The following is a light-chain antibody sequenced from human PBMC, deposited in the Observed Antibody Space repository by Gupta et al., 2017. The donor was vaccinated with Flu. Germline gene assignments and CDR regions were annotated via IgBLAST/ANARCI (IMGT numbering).Light chain of an antibody. Sequence: QSALTQPASVSGSTGQSITLSCTGTNSDVGGYNYVSLYQRHPGNAPKLIIYEVRRRPAGVANRFSGSKSGKTASLTISGLQAEDEADYYCSSYRSTNTVVFGGGTKVTVL. V-gene: IGLV2-14*01. CDR3: SSYRSTNTVV. J-gene: IGLJ3*02. CDR1: NSDVGGYNY. CDR2: EVR.